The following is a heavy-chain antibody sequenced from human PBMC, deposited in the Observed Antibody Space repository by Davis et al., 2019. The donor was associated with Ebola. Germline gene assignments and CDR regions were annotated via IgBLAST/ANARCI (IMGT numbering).Heavy chain of an antibody. V-gene: IGHV3-74*01. D-gene: IGHD6-13*01. CDR1: GFTFSSYS. CDR2: ISTDGSVT. Sequence: PGGSLRLSCAASGFTFSSYSMNWVRQAPGKGLVWVSRISTDGSVTNYADSVKGRFTISRDNAKNTLYLQMNSLRAEDTAVYYCARGALIAAAGTGKDFDYWGQGTLVTVSS. J-gene: IGHJ4*02. CDR3: ARGALIAAAGTGKDFDY.